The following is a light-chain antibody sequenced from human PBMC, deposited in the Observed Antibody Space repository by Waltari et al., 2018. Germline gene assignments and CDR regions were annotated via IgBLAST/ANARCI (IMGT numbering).Light chain of an antibody. Sequence: VVSQSPGTLSLSPGERATLSCTTSQTVYANYLAWYQHKPGQPPRLLLYVASRRATGIPERFSGSGSGTHFTLTLSRVDPEDFAVYYCQQYNSWPLTFGGGTKVEIK. CDR3: QQYNSWPLT. CDR2: VAS. J-gene: IGKJ4*01. V-gene: IGKV3-20*01. CDR1: QTVYANY.